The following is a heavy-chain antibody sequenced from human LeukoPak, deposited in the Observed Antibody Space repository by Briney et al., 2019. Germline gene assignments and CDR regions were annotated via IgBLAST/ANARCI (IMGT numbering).Heavy chain of an antibody. D-gene: IGHD5-18*01. CDR1: GFTFSSYS. J-gene: IGHJ3*02. CDR2: ISSSRSYI. CDR3: ARGRADTNDAFDI. Sequence: PGGSLRLSCAASGFTFSSYSMNWVRQAPGKGLEWVSSISSSRSYIYYADSVKGRFTISRDNAKNSLYLQMNSLRAEDTAVYYCARGRADTNDAFDIWGQGTMVTVSS. V-gene: IGHV3-21*01.